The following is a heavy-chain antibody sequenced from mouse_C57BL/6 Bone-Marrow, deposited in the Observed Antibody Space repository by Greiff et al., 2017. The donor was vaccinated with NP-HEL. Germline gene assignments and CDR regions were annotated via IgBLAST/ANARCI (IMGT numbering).Heavy chain of an antibody. D-gene: IGHD2-3*01. CDR3: ARHQDMIVTYYAMDY. CDR1: EYEFPSHD. J-gene: IGHJ4*01. V-gene: IGHV5-2*01. CDR2: INSDGGST. Sequence: EVKLVESGGGLVQPGESLKLSCESNEYEFPSHDMSWVRKTPEKRLELVAAINSDGGSTYYPDTMQRRFIISRDNTKKPLYLPRSSLRSEDTALYYCARHQDMIVTYYAMDYWGEGTSVTVSS.